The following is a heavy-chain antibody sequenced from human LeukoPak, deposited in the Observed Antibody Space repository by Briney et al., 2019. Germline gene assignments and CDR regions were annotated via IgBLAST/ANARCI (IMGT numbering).Heavy chain of an antibody. CDR3: ARDWAALTYCGGDCYGGYFDY. Sequence: ASVKVSCKASGYTFTSYYMHWVRQAPGQGLEWMGIINPSGGSTSYAQKFQGRVTMTRDTSTSTVYMELSSLRSEDTAVYYCARDWAALTYCGGDCYGGYFDYWGQGTLVTVSS. V-gene: IGHV1-46*01. CDR1: GYTFTSYY. J-gene: IGHJ4*02. CDR2: INPSGGST. D-gene: IGHD2-21*02.